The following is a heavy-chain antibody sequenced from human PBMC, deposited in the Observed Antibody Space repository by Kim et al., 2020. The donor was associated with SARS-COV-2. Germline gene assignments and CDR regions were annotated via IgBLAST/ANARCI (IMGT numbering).Heavy chain of an antibody. Sequence: GGSLRLSCAASGFTFSSYAMHWVRQAPGKGLEWVAVISYDGSNKYYADSVKGRFTISRDNSKNTLYLQMNSLRAEDTAVYYCARDISIEGSGNPTVTTGVDYWGQGTLVTVSS. J-gene: IGHJ4*02. V-gene: IGHV3-30-3*01. CDR3: ARDISIEGSGNPTVTTGVDY. CDR1: GFTFSSYA. D-gene: IGHD4-17*01. CDR2: ISYDGSNK.